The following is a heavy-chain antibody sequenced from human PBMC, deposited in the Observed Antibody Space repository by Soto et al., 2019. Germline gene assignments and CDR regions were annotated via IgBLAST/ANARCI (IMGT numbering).Heavy chain of an antibody. CDR2: IYSGGST. J-gene: IGHJ2*01. CDR3: ARRTDYWYFDL. V-gene: IGHV3-53*01. CDR1: GFTVSSNY. Sequence: EVQLVESGGGLIQPGESLRLSCVVSGFTVSSNYMSWVRQAPGKGLECVSLIYSGGSTHYADSVKGRFTISRDDSKNTVDLQMSSLRVEDTAVYYCARRTDYWYFDLWGRGTLVTVSS. D-gene: IGHD4-17*01.